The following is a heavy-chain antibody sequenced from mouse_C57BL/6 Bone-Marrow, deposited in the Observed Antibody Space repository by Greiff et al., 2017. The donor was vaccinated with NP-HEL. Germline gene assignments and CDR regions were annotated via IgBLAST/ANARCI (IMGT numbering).Heavy chain of an antibody. CDR2: ISSGSSTI. J-gene: IGHJ2*01. D-gene: IGHD2-10*01. CDR3: ARPYSGVYFDY. CDR1: GFTFSDYG. V-gene: IGHV5-17*01. Sequence: DVMLVESGGGLVKPGGSLKLSCAASGFTFSDYGMHWVRQAPEKGLEWVAYISSGSSTIYYADTVKGRFTISRDNAKNTLFLQMTSLRSEDTAMYYCARPYSGVYFDYWGQGTTRTVSS.